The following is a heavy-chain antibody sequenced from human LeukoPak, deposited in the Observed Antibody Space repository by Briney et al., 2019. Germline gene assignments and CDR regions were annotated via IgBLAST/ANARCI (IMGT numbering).Heavy chain of an antibody. D-gene: IGHD6-13*01. CDR2: ISGSGDVI. J-gene: IGHJ4*02. V-gene: IGHV3-11*04. CDR1: GFTFSDYY. Sequence: GGSLRLSCEGSGFTFSDYYMSWIRRAPGKGLEWASYISGSGDVIYYPDSVKGRFTISRDNAKNSLYLQMNSLRAEDTAVYYCARDQAAGTFDYWGQGTLVTVSS. CDR3: ARDQAAGTFDY.